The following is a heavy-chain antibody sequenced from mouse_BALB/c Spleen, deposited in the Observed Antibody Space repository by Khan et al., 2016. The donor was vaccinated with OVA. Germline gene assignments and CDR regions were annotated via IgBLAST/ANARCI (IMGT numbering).Heavy chain of an antibody. V-gene: IGHV3-6*02. Sequence: EVKLLESGPGLVKPSQSLSLTCSVTGYSITSGYYWSWIRQFPGNRLEWMGYISYDGSNNYNPSLKNRISITRDTSKKQFFLKLNSVTTEDTATXYWASKSYGKGAYWGQGTLLTVSS. CDR1: GYSITSGYY. J-gene: IGHJ3*01. CDR2: ISYDGSN. D-gene: IGHD2-1*01. CDR3: ASKSYGKGAY.